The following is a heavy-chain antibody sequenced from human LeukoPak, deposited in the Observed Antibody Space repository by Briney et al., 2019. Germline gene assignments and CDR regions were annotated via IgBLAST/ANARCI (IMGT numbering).Heavy chain of an antibody. Sequence: SETLSLTCTVSGGSITTYYWSWIRQPPGKGLEWIGYTHYSGNTNYNPSPKSRVTMSVDTSKNQFSLKLSSVTAADTAVYYCARHVDTNWFDPWGQGTLVTVSP. CDR3: ARHVDTNWFDP. CDR1: GGSITTYY. V-gene: IGHV4-59*08. D-gene: IGHD3-9*01. J-gene: IGHJ5*02. CDR2: THYSGNT.